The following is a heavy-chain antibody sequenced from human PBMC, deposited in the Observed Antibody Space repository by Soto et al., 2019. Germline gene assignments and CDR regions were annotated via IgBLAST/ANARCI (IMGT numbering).Heavy chain of an antibody. J-gene: IGHJ6*02. CDR1: GFTVSSNY. CDR2: IYSGGST. D-gene: IGHD4-17*01. Sequence: EVQLVESGGGLVQPGGSLRLSCAASGFTVSSNYMSWVRQAPGKGLDWVSVIYSGGSTYYADSVKGRFTISRHNSKNTLYLQMNSLRAEDTAVYYCARGDYGDYGVGYYGMDVWGQGTTVTVSS. CDR3: ARGDYGDYGVGYYGMDV. V-gene: IGHV3-53*04.